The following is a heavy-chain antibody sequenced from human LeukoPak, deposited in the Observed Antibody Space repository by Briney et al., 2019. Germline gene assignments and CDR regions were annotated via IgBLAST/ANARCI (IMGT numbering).Heavy chain of an antibody. CDR1: GFIFSSNS. J-gene: IGHJ4*02. D-gene: IGHD1-1*01. CDR3: ATSGYNNIDY. CDR2: ISSGSSTI. V-gene: IGHV3-48*04. Sequence: GGSLRLSCAASGFIFSSNSTNWVRQAPGKGLEWVSYISSGSSTIYYADSVKGRFTISRDNAKRSLYLQMNNLRAEDTAVYYCATSGYNNIDYWGQGTVVAVSS.